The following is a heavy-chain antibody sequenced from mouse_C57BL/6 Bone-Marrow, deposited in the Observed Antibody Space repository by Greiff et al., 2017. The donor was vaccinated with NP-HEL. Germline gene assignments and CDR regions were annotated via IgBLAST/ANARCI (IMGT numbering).Heavy chain of an antibody. V-gene: IGHV5-6*01. CDR2: ISSGGSYT. Sequence: EVQGVESGGDLVKPGGSLKLSCAASGFTFSSYGMSWVRQTPDKRLEWVATISSGGSYTYYPDSVKGRFTISRDNAKNTLYLQMSSLKSEDTAMYYCARREKGYYFDYWGQGTTLTVSS. CDR1: GFTFSSYG. CDR3: ARREKGYYFDY. J-gene: IGHJ2*01.